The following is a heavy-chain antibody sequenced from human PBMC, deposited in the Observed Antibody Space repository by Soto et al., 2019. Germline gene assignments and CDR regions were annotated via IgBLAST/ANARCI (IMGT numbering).Heavy chain of an antibody. J-gene: IGHJ6*02. V-gene: IGHV3-30*18. D-gene: IGHD3-3*01. CDR2: ISDDGSNK. Sequence: SLRLSGAASGFTFSNYSMHWVRQAPGKGLEWVAFISDDGSNKYYADSMKGRFTMSRDNSKSTLYLQMNSLRVEDTAVYYCTKRRNVLRFLEWSSGMEVWGQGTTVTVSS. CDR1: GFTFSNYS. CDR3: TKRRNVLRFLEWSSGMEV.